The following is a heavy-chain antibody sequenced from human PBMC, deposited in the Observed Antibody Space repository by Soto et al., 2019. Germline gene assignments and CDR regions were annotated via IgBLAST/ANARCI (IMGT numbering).Heavy chain of an antibody. D-gene: IGHD2-15*01. J-gene: IGHJ3*02. V-gene: IGHV1-69*13. CDR3: ARDRGCSGGSCYSSAFDI. CDR1: GGTFSSYA. CDR2: IIPIFGTA. Sequence: ASVKVSCKASGGTFSSYAISWVRQAPGQGLEWMGGIIPIFGTANYAQKFQGRVTITADESTSTAYMELSSLRSVDTAVYYCARDRGCSGGSCYSSAFDIWGQGTMVTVSS.